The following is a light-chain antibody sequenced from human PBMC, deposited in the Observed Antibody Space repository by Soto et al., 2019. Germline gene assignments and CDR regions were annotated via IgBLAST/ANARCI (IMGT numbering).Light chain of an antibody. J-gene: IGKJ1*01. Sequence: EIVLTQSPGTLSLSPGERATLSCRASQSVSSSYLAWYQQKPGQAPRLLIYGASSRATGIPDRFSGSGSGTDFTLTISRLEPEEFAGYYCQQYGSSQWTFGQGTKVEIK. CDR1: QSVSSSY. CDR3: QQYGSSQWT. CDR2: GAS. V-gene: IGKV3-20*01.